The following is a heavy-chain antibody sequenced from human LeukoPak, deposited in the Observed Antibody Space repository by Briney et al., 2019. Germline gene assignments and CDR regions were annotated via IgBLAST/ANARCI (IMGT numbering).Heavy chain of an antibody. J-gene: IGHJ4*02. CDR3: ERDHYGSRGLDVADRIDY. CDR1: GFXLSSYA. V-gene: IGHV3-30*04. CDR2: ISYDGRKK. D-gene: IGHD6-19*01. Sequence: GGSLRLSYAASGFXLSSYAIRCVRQAPGKGLERVAPISYDGRKKYYADSVRGRFTISRDNSKNTLYLQMNRPRDADTAVFYCERDHYGSRGLDVADRIDYWGQGTLVTVSS.